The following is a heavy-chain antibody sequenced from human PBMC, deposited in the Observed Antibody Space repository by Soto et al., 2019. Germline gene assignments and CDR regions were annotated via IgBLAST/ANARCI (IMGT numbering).Heavy chain of an antibody. D-gene: IGHD3-10*01. V-gene: IGHV3-33*01. CDR2: IWYDGSNK. CDR3: ARDGAADGSGSYTVDP. J-gene: IGHJ5*02. CDR1: GFTFSSYG. Sequence: QVQLVESGGGVVQPGRSLRLSCAASGFTFSSYGMHWVRQAPGKGLEWVAVIWYDGSNKYYADSVKGRFTISRDNSKNTLYLQMTSLRAEDTAVYYCARDGAADGSGSYTVDPWGQGTLVTVSS.